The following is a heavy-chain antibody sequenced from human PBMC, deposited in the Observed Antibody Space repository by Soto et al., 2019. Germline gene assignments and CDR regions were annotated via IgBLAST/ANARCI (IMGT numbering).Heavy chain of an antibody. V-gene: IGHV3-30-3*01. CDR2: ISYDGSNK. CDR1: GFTFSSYA. Sequence: PGGSLRLSCAASGFTFSSYAMHWVRQAPGKGLEWVAVISYDGSNKYYADSVKGRFTISRDNSKNTLYLQMNSLRAEDTAVYYCARDGSSGPITYYFDYWGQGTLVTVSS. CDR3: ARDGSSGPITYYFDY. D-gene: IGHD6-25*01. J-gene: IGHJ4*02.